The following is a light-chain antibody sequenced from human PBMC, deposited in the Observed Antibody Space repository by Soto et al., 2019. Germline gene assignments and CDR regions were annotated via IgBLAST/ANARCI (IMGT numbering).Light chain of an antibody. J-gene: IGLJ3*02. Sequence: QSVLTQPPSASGTPGQRVTISCSGSSSNIGSNYVYWYQQLPGTAPKLLSYRNNQRPSGVPDRFSGSKSGTSASLAISGLRSEDEADYYCAAWDDSLSGVFGGGTKVTVL. CDR1: SSNIGSNY. CDR2: RNN. CDR3: AAWDDSLSGV. V-gene: IGLV1-47*01.